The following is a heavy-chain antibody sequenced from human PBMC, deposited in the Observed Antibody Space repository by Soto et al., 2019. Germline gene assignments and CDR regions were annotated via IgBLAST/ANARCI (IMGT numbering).Heavy chain of an antibody. CDR3: ARQLYGSGSYYNHFDY. Sequence: QLQLQESGPGLVKPSETLSLTCTVSGGSISSSSYYWGWIRQPPGKGLEWMGSIYYSGSTYYNPSIESRVTISVDTSKNQFSLKLSSVTAADKAVYYCARQLYGSGSYYNHFDYWGQGTLVTVAS. J-gene: IGHJ4*02. CDR1: GGSISSSSYY. D-gene: IGHD3-10*01. CDR2: IYYSGST. V-gene: IGHV4-39*01.